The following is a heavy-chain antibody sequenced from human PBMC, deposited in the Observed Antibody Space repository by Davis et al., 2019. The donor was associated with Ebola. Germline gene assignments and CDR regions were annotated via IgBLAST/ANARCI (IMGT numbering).Heavy chain of an antibody. CDR3: ARDLVVAPA. J-gene: IGHJ5*02. CDR1: GFTFSSYA. CDR2: ISYDGSNK. V-gene: IGHV3-30-3*01. Sequence: PGGSLRLSCAASGFTFSSYAMHWVRQAPGKGLEWVAVISYDGSNKYYADSVKGRFTISRDNSKNTLYLQMNGLRVEDTAMYYCARDLVVAPAWGQGTLVTVSS. D-gene: IGHD2-2*01.